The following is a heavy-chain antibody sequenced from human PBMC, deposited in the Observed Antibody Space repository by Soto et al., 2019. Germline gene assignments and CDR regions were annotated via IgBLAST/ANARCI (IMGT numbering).Heavy chain of an antibody. V-gene: IGHV4-59*01. D-gene: IGHD3-10*01. Sequence: QMQLQESGPGLVKPSETLSLTCTVSGGSISSYYWSWIRQPPGKGLEWIGYIYYSGSTNYNPSLKSRVTISVDTSKNQFSLKLSSVTAADTAVYYCARDRGRDPYYYYGMDVWGQGTTVTVSS. J-gene: IGHJ6*02. CDR1: GGSISSYY. CDR2: IYYSGST. CDR3: ARDRGRDPYYYYGMDV.